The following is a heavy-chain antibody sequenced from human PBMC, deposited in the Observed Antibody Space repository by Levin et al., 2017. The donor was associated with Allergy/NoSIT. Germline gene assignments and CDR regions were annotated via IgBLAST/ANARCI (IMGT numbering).Heavy chain of an antibody. CDR1: GFSLSTSGVG. J-gene: IGHJ5*02. D-gene: IGHD2/OR15-2a*01. CDR3: AHRYIWQQYSQYHFLDP. V-gene: IGHV2-5*01. CDR2: IYWNDDK. Sequence: SGPTLVKPTQTLTLTCTFSGFSLSTSGVGVGWIRQPPGKALEWLAVIYWNDDKTYSPSLRTRLTITKDTSKNQVVLTMSNMDPVDTATYYCAHRYIWQQYSQYHFLDPWGQGTLVTVSS.